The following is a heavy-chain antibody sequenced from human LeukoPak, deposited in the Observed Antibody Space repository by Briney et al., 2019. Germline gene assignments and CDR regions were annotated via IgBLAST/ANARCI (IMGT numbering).Heavy chain of an antibody. CDR2: INTSGNSM. D-gene: IGHD5-24*01. J-gene: IGHJ4*02. CDR1: GLTFSSYT. CDR3: ARVVRGDAYNYDY. Sequence: GGSLRLSCAASGLTFSSYTMNCVRQAPGKGLEWVSSINTSGNSMYHADSVKGRFTTSRDNARNSLYLQMNSLRAEDTAVYYCARVVRGDAYNYDYWGRGTLVTVSS. V-gene: IGHV3-21*01.